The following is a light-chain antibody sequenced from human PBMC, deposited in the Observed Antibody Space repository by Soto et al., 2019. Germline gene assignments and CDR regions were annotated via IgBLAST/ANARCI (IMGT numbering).Light chain of an antibody. Sequence: QSALTQPPSASGSPGQSVTISCTGTSSDVGAYIFVSWYQRHPGKAPKLMVYDVNRRPPGVPDRFFGSKSGNTASLTVSGLQAEDEADYYCVSFAGGTYVFGTGTKVTVL. CDR1: SSDVGAYIF. CDR3: VSFAGGTYV. V-gene: IGLV2-8*01. J-gene: IGLJ1*01. CDR2: DVN.